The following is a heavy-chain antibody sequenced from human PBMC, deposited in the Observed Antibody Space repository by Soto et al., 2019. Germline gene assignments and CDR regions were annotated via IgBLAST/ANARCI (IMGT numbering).Heavy chain of an antibody. Sequence: EVQLVESGGGLVQPGGSLRLSCAASGFTFSSYWVHWVRQTPGKGLEWVSRIKSDGGRTVYAESVKGRFTISRDSAESTVYMQMSSLRVEDTAVYYCTREGNGWYEKSVDIWGQGTPVTVSS. V-gene: IGHV3-74*01. CDR3: TREGNGWYEKSVDI. CDR2: IKSDGGRT. J-gene: IGHJ3*02. D-gene: IGHD6-19*01. CDR1: GFTFSSYW.